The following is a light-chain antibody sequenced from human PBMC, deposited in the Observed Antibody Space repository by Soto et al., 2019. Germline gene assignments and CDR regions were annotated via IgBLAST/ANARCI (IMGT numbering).Light chain of an antibody. CDR1: QSVSSY. V-gene: IGKV3-11*01. CDR3: QQRSNWPLT. Sequence: EIVLTQSPATLSLSPGERATLSCGASQSVSSYLAWYQPNPGQAPRLLIYDASDNATGIPARFSGSGFATDFTLTISSLEPEDFAVYYCQQRSNWPLTFGGGTKVEIK. CDR2: DAS. J-gene: IGKJ4*01.